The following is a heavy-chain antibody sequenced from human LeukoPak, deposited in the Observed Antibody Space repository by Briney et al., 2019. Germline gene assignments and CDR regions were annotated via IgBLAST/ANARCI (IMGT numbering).Heavy chain of an antibody. V-gene: IGHV1-24*01. D-gene: IGHD1-1*01. CDR2: FDPEDGET. J-gene: IGHJ5*02. Sequence: ASVKVSCKVSGYTLTELSMHWVRLAPGKGLEWMGGFDPEDGETIYAQKFQGRVTMTEDTSTDTAYMELSSLRSEDTAVYYCATGPTGTTHRWFDPWGQGTLVTVSS. CDR3: ATGPTGTTHRWFDP. CDR1: GYTLTELS.